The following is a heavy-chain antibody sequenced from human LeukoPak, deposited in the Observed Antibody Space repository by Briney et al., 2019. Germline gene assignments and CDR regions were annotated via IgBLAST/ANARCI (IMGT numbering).Heavy chain of an antibody. V-gene: IGHV3-11*06. D-gene: IGHD2-2*01. Sequence: GGSLRLSCAASGFTFSNYYMNWIRQAPGKGLEWVPYISSSSSYTNYADSVKGRFTISRDNAKNSLYLQMNSLRAEDTAVYYCARGCSSTSCHTADNWFDPWGQGTLVTVSS. J-gene: IGHJ5*02. CDR1: GFTFSNYY. CDR3: ARGCSSTSCHTADNWFDP. CDR2: ISSSSSYT.